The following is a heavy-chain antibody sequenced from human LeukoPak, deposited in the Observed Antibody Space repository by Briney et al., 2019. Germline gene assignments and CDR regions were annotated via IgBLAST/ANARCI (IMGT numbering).Heavy chain of an antibody. CDR3: AKVLYASGSSWDH. CDR2: IRYDGSDK. CDR1: GFTFSNYG. D-gene: IGHD3-10*01. J-gene: IGHJ4*02. V-gene: IGHV3-30*02. Sequence: PGGSLRLSCAASGFTFSNYGIHWVRQAPGKGLEWVAFIRYDGSDKYYADSVKGRFTISRDNSKNTLYLQMNSLRAEDTAVYYCAKVLYASGSSWDHWGRGTLVTVSS.